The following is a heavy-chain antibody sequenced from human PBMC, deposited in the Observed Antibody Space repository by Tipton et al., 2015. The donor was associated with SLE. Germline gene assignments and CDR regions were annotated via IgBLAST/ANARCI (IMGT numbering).Heavy chain of an antibody. V-gene: IGHV4-31*03. D-gene: IGHD1-7*01. J-gene: IGHJ4*02. Sequence: TLSLTCTVSGGSISGDGYYWSWIRQHPGAGLEWIGSISSSGSTYYSPSLKSRLVISLDTSQDQFSLKLSSVTAADTAVYYCARGIGITGTTEYWGQGTLVTVSS. CDR3: ARGIGITGTTEY. CDR2: ISSSGST. CDR1: GGSISGDGYY.